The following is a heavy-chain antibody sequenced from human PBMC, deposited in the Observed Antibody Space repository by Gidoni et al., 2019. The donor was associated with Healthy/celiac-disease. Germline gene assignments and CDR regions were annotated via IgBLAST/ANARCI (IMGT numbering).Heavy chain of an antibody. V-gene: IGHV3-48*02. J-gene: IGHJ4*02. CDR2: ISSSSSTI. CDR1: GFTFSSYS. CDR3: ARDLDSGSYYPFDY. D-gene: IGHD1-26*01. Sequence: EVQLVESGGGLVQPGGSLRLSCAASGFTFSSYSMNWVRQAPGKGLEWVSYISSSSSTIYYADSVKGRFTISRDNAKNSLYLQMNSLRDEDTAVYYCARDLDSGSYYPFDYWGQGTLVTVSS.